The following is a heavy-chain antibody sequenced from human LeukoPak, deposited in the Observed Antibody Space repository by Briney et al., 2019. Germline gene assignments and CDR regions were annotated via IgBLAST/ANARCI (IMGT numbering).Heavy chain of an antibody. CDR1: GYTFTDYF. D-gene: IGHD6-19*01. V-gene: IGHV1-2*02. Sequence: ASVKVSCKASGYTFTDYFMHWVRQAPGQGLEWMGWIDPKSGGTNCAQKFQGRVTMTRDTSITTVYMELGRLTSDDTAVYYCTRDVPGYSSDFDFWGQGTLVTVS. CDR2: IDPKSGGT. J-gene: IGHJ4*02. CDR3: TRDVPGYSSDFDF.